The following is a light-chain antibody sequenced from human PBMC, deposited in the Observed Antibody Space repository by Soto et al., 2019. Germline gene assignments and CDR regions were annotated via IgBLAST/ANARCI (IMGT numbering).Light chain of an antibody. V-gene: IGKV1-5*01. CDR3: QKYNSYSA. CDR1: QTISNW. Sequence: DIQMTQSPSTLSASLGDRVTISCRASQTISNWLAWYQQKPGKAPKLLIYDASSLESGVPSRFSGSGSGTEFTLTISSLQPEDFATYYCQKYNSYSAFGQGTKVDI. CDR2: DAS. J-gene: IGKJ1*01.